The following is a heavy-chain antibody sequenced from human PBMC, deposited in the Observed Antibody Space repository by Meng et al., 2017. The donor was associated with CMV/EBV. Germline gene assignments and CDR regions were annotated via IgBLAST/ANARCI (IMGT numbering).Heavy chain of an antibody. V-gene: IGHV1-8*01. CDR1: GYTFTSYD. CDR2: MNPNSGNT. J-gene: IGHJ6*02. CDR3: ARRKSAYYYYGMDV. Sequence: ASVNVSCKASGYTFTSYDINWVRQATGQGLEWMGWMNPNSGNTGYAQKFQGRVTMTRNTSISTAYMELSSLRSEDTAVYYCARRKSAYYYYGMDVWGQGTTVTVSS.